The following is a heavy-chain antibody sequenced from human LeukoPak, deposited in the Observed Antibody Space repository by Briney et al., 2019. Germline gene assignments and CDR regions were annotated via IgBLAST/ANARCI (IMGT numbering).Heavy chain of an antibody. CDR3: AIVPAAMHNY. Sequence: GRSLRLSCAASGFTFSSYGMHWVRQAPGKGLEWVAVISYDGSNKYYADSVKGRFTISRDNSKNTLYLQMNSLRAEDTAVYYCAIVPAAMHNYWGQGTLVTVSP. J-gene: IGHJ4*02. CDR2: ISYDGSNK. CDR1: GFTFSSYG. V-gene: IGHV3-30*03. D-gene: IGHD2-2*01.